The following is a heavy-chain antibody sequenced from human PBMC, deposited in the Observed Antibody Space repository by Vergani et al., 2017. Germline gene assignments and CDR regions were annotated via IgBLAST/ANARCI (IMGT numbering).Heavy chain of an antibody. V-gene: IGHV3-30-3*01. CDR1: GFTFSSYA. Sequence: QVQLVESGGGVFQPVRSLRLSCAASGFTFSSYAMHWVRQAPGKGLEWVAVISYDGSNKYYTDSVKGRFTITRDNSKNTLYLQMNSLRAEDTAVYYCARDGNAFDIWGQGTMVTVSS. J-gene: IGHJ3*02. CDR2: ISYDGSNK. CDR3: ARDGNAFDI.